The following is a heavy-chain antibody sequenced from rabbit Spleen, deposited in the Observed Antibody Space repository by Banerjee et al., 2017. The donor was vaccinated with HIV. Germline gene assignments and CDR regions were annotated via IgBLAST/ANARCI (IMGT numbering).Heavy chain of an antibody. V-gene: IGHV1S40*01. CDR2: IYTDSNGST. J-gene: IGHJ6*01. CDR1: GFSFSSNYD. D-gene: IGHD8-1*01. CDR3: ARDTGSSFSSYGMDL. Sequence: QSLEESGGDLVKPGASLTLTCTASGFSFSSNYDMCWVRQAPGKGLELIACIYTDSNGSTYYASWANGRFTISKTSSTTVTLQMTSLTVADTATYFCARDTGSSFSSYGMDLWGPGTLVTVS.